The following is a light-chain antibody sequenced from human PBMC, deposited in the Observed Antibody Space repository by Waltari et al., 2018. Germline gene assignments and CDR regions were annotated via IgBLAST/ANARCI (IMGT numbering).Light chain of an antibody. V-gene: IGLV2-14*01. Sequence: QSALPQPASVSWSPGQSITISCTGTSSDVGAYNYLSWYQRHPGKAPKLIIYEVSNRPGGVSNRFSASKSGNTASLTISGLQAEDEADYYCSSYTSSISVVFGGGTKVTVL. CDR1: SSDVGAYNY. J-gene: IGLJ2*01. CDR2: EVS. CDR3: SSYTSSISVV.